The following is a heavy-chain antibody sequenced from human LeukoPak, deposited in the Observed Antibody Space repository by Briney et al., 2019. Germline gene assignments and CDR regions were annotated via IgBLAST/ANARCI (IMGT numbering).Heavy chain of an antibody. Sequence: PGGSLRLSCAASGFTFSSYAMSWVRQAPGKGLEWVSVLYSGGGTVYADSVKGRFTISRDNSKNTMYLQMNSLRAEDTAVYYCVRERNHYFDNVGYYHEGGVYFDHWGQGALVTVSS. V-gene: IGHV3-66*01. CDR3: VRERNHYFDNVGYYHEGGVYFDH. D-gene: IGHD3-9*01. J-gene: IGHJ4*02. CDR1: GFTFSSYA. CDR2: LYSGGGT.